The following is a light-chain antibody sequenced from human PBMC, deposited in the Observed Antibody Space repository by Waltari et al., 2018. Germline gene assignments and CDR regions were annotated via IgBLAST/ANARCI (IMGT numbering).Light chain of an antibody. V-gene: IGLV4-69*01. CDR2: VNSDGSH. CDR1: SGHSSNV. J-gene: IGLJ3*02. CDR3: QTGGHGTWV. Sequence: QLVLTQSPSASASLGASVKLTCTLSSGHSSNVIAWHQKQPEKGPRYLMKVNSDGSHSKGDETPDRVSGSSSGAERYLTISNLQPEDEADYYCQTGGHGTWVFGGGTKVTVL.